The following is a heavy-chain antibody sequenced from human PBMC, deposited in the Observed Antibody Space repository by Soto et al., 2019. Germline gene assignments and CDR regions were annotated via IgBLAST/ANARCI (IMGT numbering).Heavy chain of an antibody. CDR1: GFTFTSYA. Sequence: EVQLLESGGGLVQPGGSLRLSCAASGFTFTSYAMNWVGQATGKGLEWVSVISGSGGSTYYADSVKGRFTISRDNSKNTLYLQMTSLRAEETAVYYCAKRTTGWYFDLWGRGTLVTVSS. J-gene: IGHJ2*01. CDR3: AKRTTGWYFDL. V-gene: IGHV3-23*01. CDR2: ISGSGGST.